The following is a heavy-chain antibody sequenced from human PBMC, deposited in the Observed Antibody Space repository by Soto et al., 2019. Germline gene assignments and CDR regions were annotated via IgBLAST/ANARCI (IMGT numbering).Heavy chain of an antibody. Sequence: QVQLVESGGGLVKPGGSLRLSCAASGFTFSDYYMSWIRQAPGKGLEWVSYISSSGSTIYYADSVKGRFTISRDNAKNSLYLQMNSLRAEDTAVYYCARGEGMGGPHIVATIGVGYYYYMDVWGKGTTVTVSS. V-gene: IGHV3-11*01. D-gene: IGHD5-12*01. CDR3: ARGEGMGGPHIVATIGVGYYYYMDV. CDR2: ISSSGSTI. J-gene: IGHJ6*03. CDR1: GFTFSDYY.